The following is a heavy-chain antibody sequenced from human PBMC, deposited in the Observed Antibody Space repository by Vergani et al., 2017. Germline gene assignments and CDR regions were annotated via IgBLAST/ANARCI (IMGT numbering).Heavy chain of an antibody. CDR2: IKSKAYGETT. Sequence: EVQLVESGGGLVKPGGSRRLSCAVSGFTFSNAWMNWARQAPGKGLEWVGRIKSKAYGETTDYAAPVKGRFTISRDDSKNTLFLQMNSLKIEDTAVYYCTTDITGVSYFDYWGQGTLVTVSS. CDR3: TTDITGVSYFDY. J-gene: IGHJ4*02. D-gene: IGHD3-10*01. V-gene: IGHV3-15*07. CDR1: GFTFSNAW.